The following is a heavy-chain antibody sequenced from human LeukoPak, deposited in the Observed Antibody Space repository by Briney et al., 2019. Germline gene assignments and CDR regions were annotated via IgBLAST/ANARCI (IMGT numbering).Heavy chain of an antibody. D-gene: IGHD1-26*01. CDR1: GYTFTSYG. CDR2: IIPILGIA. J-gene: IGHJ4*02. Sequence: GASVKVSCKASGYTFTSYGISWVRQAPGQGLEWMGRIIPILGIANYAQKFQGRVTITADKSTSTAYMELSSLRSEDTAVYYCARVRKMGGATDYWGQGTLVTVSS. CDR3: ARVRKMGGATDY. V-gene: IGHV1-69*04.